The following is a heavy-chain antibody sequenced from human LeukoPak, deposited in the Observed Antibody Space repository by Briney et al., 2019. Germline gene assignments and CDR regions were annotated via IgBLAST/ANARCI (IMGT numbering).Heavy chain of an antibody. V-gene: IGHV4-30-4*01. CDR3: ASRPEDQYDSWYFDL. D-gene: IGHD3-22*01. Sequence: PSETLSLTCTVSGGSISSGDYYWSWIRQPPGKGLEWIGYIYYSGSTYYNPSLKSRVTISVDTSKNQFSLKLSSVTAADTAVYYCASRPEDQYDSWYFDLWGRGTLVTVSS. CDR1: GGSISSGDYY. CDR2: IYYSGST. J-gene: IGHJ2*01.